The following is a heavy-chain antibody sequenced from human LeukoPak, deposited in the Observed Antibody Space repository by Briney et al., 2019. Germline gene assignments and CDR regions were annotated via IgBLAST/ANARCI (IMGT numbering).Heavy chain of an antibody. V-gene: IGHV3-21*01. Sequence: GGSLRLSCAASGVTSSSYSVNWIRQAPGKGLEWVSSISSRSSYMYYADSVKGRFTISRDNAKNSLYLQMNSLRAEDTAVYYCATMPGDYFGSGSYPNPDYWGQGTLVTVSS. CDR3: ATMPGDYFGSGSYPNPDY. D-gene: IGHD3-10*01. J-gene: IGHJ4*02. CDR2: ISSRSSYM. CDR1: GVTSSSYS.